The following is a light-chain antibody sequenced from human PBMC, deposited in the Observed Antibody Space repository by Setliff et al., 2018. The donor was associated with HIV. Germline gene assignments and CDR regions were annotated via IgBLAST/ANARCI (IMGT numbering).Light chain of an antibody. CDR2: DVT. V-gene: IGLV2-14*01. CDR3: SSYTSTSTYV. J-gene: IGLJ1*01. CDR1: SSDIGSYDS. Sequence: QSVLTQPASVSGSPGQSITISCTGSSSDIGSYDSISWYQQLPGKAPEVVIFDVTSRPSGVSVRFSGSKSGNTASLTISGLQAEDAADYYCSSYTSTSTYVFGTGTKVTVL.